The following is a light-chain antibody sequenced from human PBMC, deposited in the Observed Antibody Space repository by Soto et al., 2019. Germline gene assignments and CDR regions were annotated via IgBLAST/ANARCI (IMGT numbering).Light chain of an antibody. CDR2: AAS. J-gene: IGKJ3*01. CDR3: QKYNSAPRT. CDR1: QGISNY. V-gene: IGKV1-27*01. Sequence: DIEMTQAPSSLSASVGDRVTITCRASQGISNYLAWYQQKPGKVPKLLIYAASTLQSGVPSRFSGSGSGTDFTLTISGLQPEDVATYYCQKYNSAPRTFGPVTKVDIK.